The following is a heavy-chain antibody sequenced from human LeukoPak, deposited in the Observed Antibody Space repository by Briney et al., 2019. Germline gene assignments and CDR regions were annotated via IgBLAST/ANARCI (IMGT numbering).Heavy chain of an antibody. V-gene: IGHV3-21*04. D-gene: IGHD7-27*01. CDR2: ISGSSTFI. Sequence: GGSLRHSCAASGFTFTSYSMNWVRQAPGKGLEWVSSISGSSTFIYYADSVKGRFTISRDNAKNSLYLQMNSLRAEDTALYYCARAPGVNYYYYMDVWGKGTTVTVSS. CDR1: GFTFTSYS. CDR3: ARAPGVNYYYYMDV. J-gene: IGHJ6*03.